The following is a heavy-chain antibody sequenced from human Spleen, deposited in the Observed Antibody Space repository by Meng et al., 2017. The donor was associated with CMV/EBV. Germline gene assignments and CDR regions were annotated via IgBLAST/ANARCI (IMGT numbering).Heavy chain of an antibody. CDR1: GFTFSSYW. J-gene: IGHJ4*02. D-gene: IGHD2-15*01. V-gene: IGHV3-7*01. Sequence: GESLKISCAASGFTFSSYWMSWVRQAPGKGLEWVANINQDGSEKYYVDSVKGRFTISRDNAKNSLYLQMNSLRAEDTAFYYCARDLAYCSGGNCYSDYLDYWGQGTLVTVSS. CDR3: ARDLAYCSGGNCYSDYLDY. CDR2: INQDGSEK.